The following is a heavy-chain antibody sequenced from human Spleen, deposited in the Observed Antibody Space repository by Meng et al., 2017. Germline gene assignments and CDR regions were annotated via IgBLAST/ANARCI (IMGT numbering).Heavy chain of an antibody. CDR2: INHSGST. Sequence: QGQLQQWGAGLLKPSETLSLTCAVYGGSFSGYYWSWIRQPPGKGLEWIGEINHSGSTNYNPSLKSRVTISVDTSKNQFSLKLGSVTAADTAVYYCVFDSSGDWYFDLWGRGTLVTVSS. D-gene: IGHD3-22*01. CDR1: GGSFSGYY. J-gene: IGHJ2*01. CDR3: VFDSSGDWYFDL. V-gene: IGHV4-34*01.